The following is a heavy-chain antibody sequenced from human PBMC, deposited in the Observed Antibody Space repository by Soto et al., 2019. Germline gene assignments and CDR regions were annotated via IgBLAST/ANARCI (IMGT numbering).Heavy chain of an antibody. CDR3: AKDTRRYASSTCCYGKFDY. D-gene: IGHD2-2*01. Sequence: VQLLESGGGLVQPGGSLRLSCAASGFTFSGYAMSWVRQAPGKGLEWVSAISGSGGSTYYADSVKGRFTISRDNSKNTLYLQMNSLRAEDTAVYYCAKDTRRYASSTCCYGKFDYWGQGTLVTVST. CDR1: GFTFSGYA. V-gene: IGHV3-23*01. J-gene: IGHJ4*02. CDR2: ISGSGGST.